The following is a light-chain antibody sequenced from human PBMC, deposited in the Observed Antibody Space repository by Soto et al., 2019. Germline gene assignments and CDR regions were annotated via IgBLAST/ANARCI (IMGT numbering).Light chain of an antibody. V-gene: IGKV1-5*01. Sequence: DIQMTQSPSTLTASVGDRVTITCRASQSISSWLAWYQQKPGKAPKLLIYDASSLESGVPSRFSGSGSGTEFTLTISSLQPDDFATYYCQQYNSSPLTFGGGTKVEIK. CDR1: QSISSW. CDR2: DAS. J-gene: IGKJ4*01. CDR3: QQYNSSPLT.